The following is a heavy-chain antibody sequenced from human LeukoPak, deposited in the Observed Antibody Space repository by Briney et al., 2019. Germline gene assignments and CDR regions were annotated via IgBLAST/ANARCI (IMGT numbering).Heavy chain of an antibody. D-gene: IGHD6-19*01. Sequence: GGSLRLSCAASGFTFSSYGMHWVRQAPGKGLEWVAFIRYDGSNKYYADSVKGRFTTSRDNSKNTLYLQMNSLRAEDTAVYYCAKKPHSSGWYSVHGYFDYWGQGTLVTVSS. CDR3: AKKPHSSGWYSVHGYFDY. J-gene: IGHJ4*02. V-gene: IGHV3-30*02. CDR1: GFTFSSYG. CDR2: IRYDGSNK.